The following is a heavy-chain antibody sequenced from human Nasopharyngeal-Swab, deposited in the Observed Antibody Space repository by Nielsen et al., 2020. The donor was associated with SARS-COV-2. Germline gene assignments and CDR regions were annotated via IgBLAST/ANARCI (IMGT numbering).Heavy chain of an antibody. J-gene: IGHJ5*02. CDR1: GYTFTSYG. CDR3: ARLNVVAATNNWFDP. D-gene: IGHD2-15*01. Sequence: ASVKVSCKASGYTFTSYGISWVRQAPGQGLEWMGWISAYNGNTNYAQKLQGRVTMTTDTSTSTAYMELRSLRSDDTAVYYCARLNVVAATNNWFDPWGQGTPVTVSS. CDR2: ISAYNGNT. V-gene: IGHV1-18*04.